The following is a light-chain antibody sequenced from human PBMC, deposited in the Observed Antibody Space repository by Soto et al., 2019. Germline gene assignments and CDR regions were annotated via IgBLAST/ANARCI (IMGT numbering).Light chain of an antibody. CDR3: QQYLVRPRT. Sequence: ILLTQTPATLSVTHGEIAKISCGASQSVSSNLAWFQQKPGQTPRLLIFGASTRATGVPIRFSGSGSGADFTLAISSLQSEDFAVYYCQQYLVRPRTFGQGTKVDIK. CDR1: QSVSSN. V-gene: IGKV3-15*01. CDR2: GAS. J-gene: IGKJ1*01.